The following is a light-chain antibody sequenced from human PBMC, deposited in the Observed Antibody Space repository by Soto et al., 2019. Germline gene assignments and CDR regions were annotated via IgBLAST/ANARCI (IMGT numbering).Light chain of an antibody. CDR3: NSYRTVSTYV. J-gene: IGLJ1*01. V-gene: IGLV2-14*01. Sequence: QSALTQPASVSGSPGQSITIACTGTSSDIGGYNFVSWYQQHPGKAPKLLIYDVGNRPSGVSNRFSGSMSGNTASLTISGLQAEDEAHYYCNSYRTVSTYVFGTGTKLTVL. CDR2: DVG. CDR1: SSDIGGYNF.